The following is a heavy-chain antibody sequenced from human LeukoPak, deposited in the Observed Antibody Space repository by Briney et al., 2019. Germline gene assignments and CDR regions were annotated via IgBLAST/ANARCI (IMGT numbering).Heavy chain of an antibody. J-gene: IGHJ2*01. CDR2: INHSGST. CDR3: ARGPGVRSWYFDL. V-gene: IGHV4-34*01. CDR1: GGSFSGYY. Sequence: SETLSLTCAVYGGSFSGYYWSWIRQPPGKGLEWIGEINHSGSTNYNPSLKSRVTISVDTSKNQFSLKLSSVTAADTAVYYCARGPGVRSWYFDLWGRGTLVTVSS. D-gene: IGHD4-17*01.